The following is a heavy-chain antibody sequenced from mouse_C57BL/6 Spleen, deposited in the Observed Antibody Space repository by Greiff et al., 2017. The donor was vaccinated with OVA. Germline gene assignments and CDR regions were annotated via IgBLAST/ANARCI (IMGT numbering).Heavy chain of an antibody. V-gene: IGHV5-17*01. Sequence: EVQGVESGGGLVKPGGSLKLSCAASGFTFSDYGMHWVRQAPEKGLEWVAYISSGSSTIYYADTVKGRFTISRDNAKNTLFLQMTSLRSEDTAMYYCARKDPFYDYDEGYAMDYWGQGTSVTVSS. CDR1: GFTFSDYG. CDR2: ISSGSSTI. CDR3: ARKDPFYDYDEGYAMDY. J-gene: IGHJ4*01. D-gene: IGHD2-4*01.